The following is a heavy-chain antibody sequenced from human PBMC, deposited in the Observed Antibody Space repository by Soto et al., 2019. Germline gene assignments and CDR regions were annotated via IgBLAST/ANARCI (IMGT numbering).Heavy chain of an antibody. Sequence: GESLKISCQGSGYSFSGHWVGWVRRKPGRGLEWMGIIYPRDSDTRYSPSFEGQVTFSADKSISTAYLQWSSLKASDTAMYYCARTSAAGKYYYGMDVWGQGTTVTVSS. CDR3: ARTSAAGKYYYGMDV. D-gene: IGHD6-13*01. V-gene: IGHV5-51*01. CDR2: IYPRDSDT. J-gene: IGHJ6*02. CDR1: GYSFSGHW.